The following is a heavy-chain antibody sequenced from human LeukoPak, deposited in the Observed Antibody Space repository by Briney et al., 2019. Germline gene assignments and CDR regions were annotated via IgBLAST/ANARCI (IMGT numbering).Heavy chain of an antibody. V-gene: IGHV1-46*01. Sequence: ASVEVSCKASGYTFTSYYMHWVRQAPGQGLEWMGIINPSGGSTSYAQKFQGRVTMTRDTSTSTVYMELSSLRSEDTAVYYCARDYYGEPWLYGMDVWGQGTTVTVSS. J-gene: IGHJ6*02. CDR2: INPSGGST. CDR3: ARDYYGEPWLYGMDV. CDR1: GYTFTSYY. D-gene: IGHD4-17*01.